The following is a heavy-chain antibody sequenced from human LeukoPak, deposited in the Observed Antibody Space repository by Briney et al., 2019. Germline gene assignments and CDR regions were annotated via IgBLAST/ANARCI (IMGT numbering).Heavy chain of an antibody. V-gene: IGHV1-18*01. CDR1: GYTFTNYG. Sequence: ASVKASCKTSGYTFTNYGISWVRQAPGQGLEWMGWINTYNGNANYAQKVQGRVTMTTDTSTSTAYMEVRSLRYDDTAVYYCAREELGIADLLRNWGQGTLVTVSS. CDR3: AREELGIADLLRN. CDR2: INTYNGNA. D-gene: IGHD1-26*01. J-gene: IGHJ4*02.